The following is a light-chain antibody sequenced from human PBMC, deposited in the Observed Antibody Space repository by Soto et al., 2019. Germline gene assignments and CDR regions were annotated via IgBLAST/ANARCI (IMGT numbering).Light chain of an antibody. CDR1: ESVDIN. Sequence: EIVMTQSPATRSLSPGERVTLSCGASESVDINLAWYQQKPGQAPRLLIYAASSRATGIPDRFSGSVSGTDGTLTISRLEPEDCAVYDCQQLGTSLWTFGQGTKVDIK. CDR2: AAS. J-gene: IGKJ1*01. V-gene: IGKV3-20*01. CDR3: QQLGTSLWT.